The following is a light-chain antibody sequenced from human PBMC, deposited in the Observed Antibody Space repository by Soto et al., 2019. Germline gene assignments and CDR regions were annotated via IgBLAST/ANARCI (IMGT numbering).Light chain of an antibody. V-gene: IGLV8-61*01. CDR2: NTN. Sequence: QTVVTQEPSFSVSPGGTVTITCALSSGSVSTSYYPSWYQQTPGQAPRTLIYNTNTRSSGVPDRFSGFILGNKAALTITGAQADDECDYYCVLYLGTGIWVFGGGTKVTVL. CDR1: SGSVSTSYY. CDR3: VLYLGTGIWV. J-gene: IGLJ3*02.